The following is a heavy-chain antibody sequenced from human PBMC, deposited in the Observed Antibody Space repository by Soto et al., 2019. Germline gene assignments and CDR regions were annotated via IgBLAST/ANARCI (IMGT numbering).Heavy chain of an antibody. CDR1: GFTFSNYG. V-gene: IGHV3-30*18. CDR3: AKGGSDSNGYYDRYYFDY. J-gene: IGHJ4*02. CDR2: ISFDGSNK. D-gene: IGHD3-22*01. Sequence: QVQLVESGGGVVQPGRSLRLSCAASGFTFSNYGMHWVRQAPGKGLEWVAVISFDGSNKYYADSVKGRFTISRDNSKNTLYLQMNSLRAEDTAVYYCAKGGSDSNGYYDRYYFDYWGQGTLVTVSS.